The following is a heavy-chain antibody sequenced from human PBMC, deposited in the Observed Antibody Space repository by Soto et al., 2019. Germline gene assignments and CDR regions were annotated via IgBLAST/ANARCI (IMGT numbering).Heavy chain of an antibody. CDR1: GFTFSGSA. CDR2: IRSKANSYAT. V-gene: IGHV3-73*02. J-gene: IGHJ4*02. CDR3: TRHGGSSRNY. Sequence: EVQLVESGGGLVQPGGSLKLSCAASGFTFSGSAMHWVRQASGKGLEWVGRIRSKANSYATAYAASVKGSFTISRDDSKKTAYLQMNSRKTEDTAVYYCTRHGGSSRNYWGQGTLVTVSS. D-gene: IGHD6-6*01.